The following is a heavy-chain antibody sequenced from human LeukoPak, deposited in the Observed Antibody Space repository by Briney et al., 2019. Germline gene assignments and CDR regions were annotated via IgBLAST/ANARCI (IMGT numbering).Heavy chain of an antibody. J-gene: IGHJ4*02. CDR3: ARERYYYDSSGYPY. CDR2: IYHSGGT. D-gene: IGHD3-22*01. Sequence: PSETLSLTCAVSGYSISSGYYWGWIRQPPGKGLEWIGSIYHSGGTYYNPSLKSRVTISVDTSKNQFSLKLSSVTAADTAVYYCARERYYYDSSGYPYWGQGTLVTVSS. V-gene: IGHV4-38-2*02. CDR1: GYSISSGYY.